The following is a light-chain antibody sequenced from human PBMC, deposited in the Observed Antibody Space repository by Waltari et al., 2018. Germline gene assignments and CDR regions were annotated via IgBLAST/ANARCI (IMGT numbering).Light chain of an antibody. CDR2: EVT. CDR1: SSVVVINTL. V-gene: IGLV2-23*02. Sequence: QSGLAQPASASGSPGPLTPLTGTGTSSVVVINTLAAWYQQRPGKAPRLLIYEVTKRAPGTSDRFSASKSGNTASLSISGLQAQEDEADYYCCSYVGLGTYVFGTGTKVTV. CDR3: CSYVGLGTYV. J-gene: IGLJ1*01.